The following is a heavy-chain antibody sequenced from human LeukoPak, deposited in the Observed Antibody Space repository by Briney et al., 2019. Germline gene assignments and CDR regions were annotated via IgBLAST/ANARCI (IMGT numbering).Heavy chain of an antibody. CDR2: ISYDGSNK. CDR1: GFTFSDYD. V-gene: IGHV3-30-3*01. CDR3: ARGGLGSSSRGYFDY. J-gene: IGHJ4*02. D-gene: IGHD6-6*01. Sequence: GRSLRLSCADSGFTFSDYDMHWVRQAPGKGLEWVAVISYDGSNKYYADSVKGRFTISRDNSKNTLYLQMNSLRAEDTAVYYCARGGLGSSSRGYFDYWGQGTLVTVSS.